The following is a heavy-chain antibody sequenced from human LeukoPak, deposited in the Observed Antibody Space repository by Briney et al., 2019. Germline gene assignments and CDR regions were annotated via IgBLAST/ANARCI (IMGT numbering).Heavy chain of an antibody. J-gene: IGHJ1*01. CDR3: ARAGIAVAGQAEYFQH. V-gene: IGHV1-8*01. CDR2: MNPNSGNT. CDR1: GYTFTSYD. Sequence: ASVKVSCKASGYTFTSYDISWVRQATGQGLEWMGWMNPNSGNTGYAQKFQGRVTMTRNTSISTAYMELSSLRSEDTAVYYCARAGIAVAGQAEYFQHWGQGTLVTVSS. D-gene: IGHD6-19*01.